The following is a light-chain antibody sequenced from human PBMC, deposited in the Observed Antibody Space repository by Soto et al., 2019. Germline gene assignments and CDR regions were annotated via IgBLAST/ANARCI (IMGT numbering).Light chain of an antibody. V-gene: IGKV3D-11*01. CDR3: QQRSNWLART. Sequence: ETVLTKYSARLSLSQGERGTLSCRASQGVSSYLAWYHHKPGHAPKLLIYDASNSATGIPARFSGSGPGTDFTLTISSLEPEDFAVYYCQQRSNWLARTVAGGTK. CDR1: QGVSSY. J-gene: IGKJ4*01. CDR2: DAS.